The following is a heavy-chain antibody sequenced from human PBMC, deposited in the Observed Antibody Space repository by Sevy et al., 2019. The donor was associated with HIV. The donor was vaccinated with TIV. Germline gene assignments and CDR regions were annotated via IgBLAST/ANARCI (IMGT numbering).Heavy chain of an antibody. CDR1: GFTFDDYG. CDR3: ARASGSVYSSSWPARWFDP. D-gene: IGHD6-13*01. Sequence: GGSLRLSCAASGFTFDDYGMSWVRQAPGKGLEWVSGINWNGGSTGYADSVKGRFTISRDNAKNSLYLQMNSLRAEDTALYYCARASGSVYSSSWPARWFDPWGQGTLVTVSS. V-gene: IGHV3-20*04. J-gene: IGHJ5*02. CDR2: INWNGGST.